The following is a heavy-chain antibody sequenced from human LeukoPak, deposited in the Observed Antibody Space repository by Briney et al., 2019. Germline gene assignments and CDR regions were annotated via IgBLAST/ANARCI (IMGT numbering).Heavy chain of an antibody. CDR2: IRYDGSNK. V-gene: IGHV3-30*02. Sequence: GGSLRLSCAASGLTFSSYGMHWVRQAPGKGLEWVAFIRYDGSNKYYADSVRGRFTISRDNSKNTLYLQMNSLRAEDTAVYYCAKDSDDILTGYYGASGYFDYWGQGTLVTVSS. D-gene: IGHD3-9*01. CDR3: AKDSDDILTGYYGASGYFDY. CDR1: GLTFSSYG. J-gene: IGHJ4*02.